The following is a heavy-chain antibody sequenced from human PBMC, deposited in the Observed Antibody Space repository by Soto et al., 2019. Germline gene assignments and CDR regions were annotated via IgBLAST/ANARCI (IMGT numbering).Heavy chain of an antibody. CDR1: GYTFTSYG. CDR3: ARDRGMVAAAGSNWFDP. CDR2: ISAYNGNT. Sequence: ASVKVSCKASGYTFTSYGISWVRQAPGQGLEWMGWISAYNGNTNYAQKLQGRVTMTTDTSTSTAYMELRSLRSADTAVYYCARDRGMVAAAGSNWFDPWGHGTLVTVSP. J-gene: IGHJ5*02. V-gene: IGHV1-18*01. D-gene: IGHD6-13*01.